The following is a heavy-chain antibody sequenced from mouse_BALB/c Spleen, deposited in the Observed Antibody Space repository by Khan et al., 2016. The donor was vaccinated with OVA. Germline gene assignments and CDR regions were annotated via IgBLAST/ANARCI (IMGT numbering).Heavy chain of an antibody. CDR3: ARVYGGDFDY. CDR1: GYSITSYYA. Sequence: EVQLQESGPGLVKPSQSLSLTCTVTGYSITSYYAWNLIRQFPGNQLWWVGYISYSGYTNYNPSLKSRISITRDTSKNQFFLQLNSVTTEDTATYYCARVYGGDFDYWGEGTTVTVSS. D-gene: IGHD2-10*02. J-gene: IGHJ2*01. CDR2: ISYSGYT. V-gene: IGHV3-2*02.